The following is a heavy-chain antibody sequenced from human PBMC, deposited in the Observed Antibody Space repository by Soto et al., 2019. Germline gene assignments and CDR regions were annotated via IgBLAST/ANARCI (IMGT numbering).Heavy chain of an antibody. D-gene: IGHD6-13*01. CDR1: GYSFTSYW. V-gene: IGHV5-51*01. Sequence: VESLKISYKGSGYSFTSYWIGWVRQMPGKGLEWMGIIYPGDSDTRYCPSFQGQVTISADKSISTAYLQWSSLKASDTAMYYCARLRVAAALSEYYYYGMDVWGQGTTVTVSS. J-gene: IGHJ6*02. CDR3: ARLRVAAALSEYYYYGMDV. CDR2: IYPGDSDT.